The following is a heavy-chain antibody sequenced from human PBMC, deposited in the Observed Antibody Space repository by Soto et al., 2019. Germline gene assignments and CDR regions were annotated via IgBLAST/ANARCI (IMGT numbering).Heavy chain of an antibody. V-gene: IGHV1-18*04. CDR1: GYTFTSYG. D-gene: IGHD3-16*01. Sequence: ASLKVSCKASGYTFTSYGINWVRQAPGQGLEWMGRISTYNGLTNYVQKFQARVTMTRDTSTNTAYMELRSLRPDDTAVYYCARDLRDGFNFGDWFDPWGQGTLVTVSS. CDR2: ISTYNGLT. J-gene: IGHJ5*02. CDR3: ARDLRDGFNFGDWFDP.